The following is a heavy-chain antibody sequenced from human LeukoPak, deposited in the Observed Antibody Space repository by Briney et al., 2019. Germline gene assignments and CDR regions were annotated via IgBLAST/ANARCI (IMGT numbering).Heavy chain of an antibody. Sequence: HSGGSLRLSCAVSGITLSNYGMSWVRQAPGKGLEWVAGISDSGGRTNYADSVKGRFTISRDNPKNTLYLQMNSLRAEDTAVYFCAKRGVVIRVILVGFHKEAYYFDSWAREPWSPSPQ. CDR1: GITLSNYG. CDR3: AKRGVVIRVILVGFHKEAYYFDS. V-gene: IGHV3-23*01. CDR2: ISDSGGRT. J-gene: IGHJ4*02. D-gene: IGHD3-22*01.